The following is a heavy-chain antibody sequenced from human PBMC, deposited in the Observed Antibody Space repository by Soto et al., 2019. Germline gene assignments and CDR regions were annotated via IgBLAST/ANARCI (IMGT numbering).Heavy chain of an antibody. CDR1: GFNFNSYA. CDR2: ISYDGNNK. Sequence: HPGGSLRLSCAASGFNFNSYAMHWVRQAPGEGLEWVAVISYDGNNKYYADSVRGRFTISRDNSKNTLYLQMNSLRTEDTAVYYCASSSGSGYQNFFDPWGQGSLVTVSS. V-gene: IGHV3-30-3*01. J-gene: IGHJ5*02. CDR3: ASSSGSGYQNFFDP. D-gene: IGHD3-22*01.